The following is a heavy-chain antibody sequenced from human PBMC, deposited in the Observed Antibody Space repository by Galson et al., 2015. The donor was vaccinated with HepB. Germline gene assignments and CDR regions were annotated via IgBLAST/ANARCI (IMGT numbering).Heavy chain of an antibody. V-gene: IGHV3-64D*06. CDR2: IKNDGGVT. CDR3: VTDRKSEIFGVVSHLDS. J-gene: IGHJ4*02. D-gene: IGHD3-3*01. CDR1: GFTFSMYA. Sequence: SLRLSCAASGFTFSMYATHWVRQAPGKGPEYLSAIKNDGGVTYYADSVKGRFTISRDNSKNTLYLQMSRLRPDDTAVYYCVTDRKSEIFGVVSHLDSWGQGTLVTVSS.